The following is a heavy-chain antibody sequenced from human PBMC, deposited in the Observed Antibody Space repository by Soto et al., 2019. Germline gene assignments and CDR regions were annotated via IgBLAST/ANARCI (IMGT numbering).Heavy chain of an antibody. Sequence: QVQLVQSGAEVKKPGSSVKVSCKASGGTFSSYPISWVRQAPGQGLEWMGGIIPIFGTPNYAQRFKDRVTITADKSTGTAYMEVSSLRSEDTAVYYCARDLSAVKLPGSFYHYIMDVWGQGTTVTVSS. CDR1: GGTFSSYP. J-gene: IGHJ6*02. CDR3: ARDLSAVKLPGSFYHYIMDV. V-gene: IGHV1-69*06. CDR2: IIPIFGTP. D-gene: IGHD7-27*01.